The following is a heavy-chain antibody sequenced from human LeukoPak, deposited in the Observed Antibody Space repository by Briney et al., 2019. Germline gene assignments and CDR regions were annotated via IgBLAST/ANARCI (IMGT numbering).Heavy chain of an antibody. D-gene: IGHD3-22*01. CDR1: GYTFTSYG. V-gene: IGHV1-18*01. CDR3: ARGVVVIHGYYYYYMDV. Sequence: ASVKVSCKASGYTFTSYGISWVRQAPGQGLEWMGWISAYNGNTNYAQKLQGRVAMTTDTSTSTAYMELRSLRSDDTAVYYCARGVVVIHGYYYYYMDVWGKGTTVTVSS. CDR2: ISAYNGNT. J-gene: IGHJ6*03.